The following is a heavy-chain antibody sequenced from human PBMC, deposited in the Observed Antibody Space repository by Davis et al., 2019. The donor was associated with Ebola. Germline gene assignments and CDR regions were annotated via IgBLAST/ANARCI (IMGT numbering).Heavy chain of an antibody. V-gene: IGHV3-30*04. CDR2: ISYDGSNK. Sequence: GESLKISCVASGFTFSGYAMHWVRQAPGKGLEWVAVISYDGSNKYYADSVKGRFTISRDNSKNTLYLQMNSLRAEDTAVYYCARRTTLDYWGQGTLVTVSS. CDR1: GFTFSGYA. CDR3: ARRTTLDY. J-gene: IGHJ4*02. D-gene: IGHD1-1*01.